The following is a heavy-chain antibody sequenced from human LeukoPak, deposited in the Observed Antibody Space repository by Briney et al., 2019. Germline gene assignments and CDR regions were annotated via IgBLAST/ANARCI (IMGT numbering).Heavy chain of an antibody. D-gene: IGHD5-18*01. CDR1: GGSISSSSYY. V-gene: IGHV4-39*01. CDR2: IYYSGST. Sequence: SETLSLTCTVSGGSISSSSYYWGWIRQPPGKGLEWIGSIYYSGSTYYNPSLKSRVTISVDTSKNQFSLKLSSVTAADTAVYYCARHARIQLWPDYFDYWGQGTLVTVSS. J-gene: IGHJ4*02. CDR3: ARHARIQLWPDYFDY.